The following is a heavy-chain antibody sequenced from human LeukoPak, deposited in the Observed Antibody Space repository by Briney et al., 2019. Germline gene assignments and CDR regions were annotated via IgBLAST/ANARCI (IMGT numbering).Heavy chain of an antibody. CDR1: GGSFSGYY. J-gene: IGHJ4*02. V-gene: IGHV4-34*01. Sequence: SETLSLTCAVYGGSFSGYYWSWIRQPPGKGLEWIGEINHSGSTNYNPSLKSRVTISVDTSENQFSLKLSSVTAADTAVYYCARRRSYDFWSGYHFDYWGQGTLVTVSS. CDR3: ARRRSYDFWSGYHFDY. CDR2: INHSGST. D-gene: IGHD3-3*01.